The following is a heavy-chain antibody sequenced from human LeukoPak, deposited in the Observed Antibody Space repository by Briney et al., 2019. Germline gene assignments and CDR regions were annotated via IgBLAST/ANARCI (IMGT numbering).Heavy chain of an antibody. CDR1: GGTFSSYA. CDR2: IIPIFGTA. V-gene: IGHV1-69*01. J-gene: IGHJ5*02. CDR3: ARDRNYYYDSSGYFNWFDP. D-gene: IGHD3-22*01. Sequence: SSVKVSCKASGGTFSSYAISWVRQAPGQGLEWMGGIIPIFGTANYAQKFQGRVSITADESTSTAYMELISLRSEDTAVYYCARDRNYYYDSSGYFNWFDPWGQGTLVTVSP.